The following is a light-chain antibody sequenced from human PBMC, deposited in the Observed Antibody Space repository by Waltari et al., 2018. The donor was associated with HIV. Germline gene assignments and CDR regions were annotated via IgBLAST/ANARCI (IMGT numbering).Light chain of an antibody. CDR2: RAS. CDR3: QQYNDWPRGP. Sequence: EIVLTQSPATLSVSPGERATLSCRASQSVSSTLACYQQKPGQAPRLLIYRASTRTTGIPARFIGSWYGTEFTLTISSLQSEDFAVYYCQQYNDWPRGPFGQGTRLEIK. V-gene: IGKV3-15*01. J-gene: IGKJ2*01. CDR1: QSVSST.